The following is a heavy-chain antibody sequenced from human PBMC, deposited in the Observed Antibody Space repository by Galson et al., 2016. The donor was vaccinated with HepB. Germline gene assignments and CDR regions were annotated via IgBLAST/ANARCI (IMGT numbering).Heavy chain of an antibody. CDR3: AKDLTSNSGWSPIDY. CDR1: GFTFRSYW. Sequence: SLRLSCAASGFTFRSYWMHWVRQGPGKGLEWLSGISWNSGSIDYADSVKGRFTITRDNARNSLYLQMNSLRLEDTALYYCAKDLTSNSGWSPIDYWGQGILVTVS. D-gene: IGHD6-19*01. V-gene: IGHV3-9*01. J-gene: IGHJ4*02. CDR2: ISWNSGSI.